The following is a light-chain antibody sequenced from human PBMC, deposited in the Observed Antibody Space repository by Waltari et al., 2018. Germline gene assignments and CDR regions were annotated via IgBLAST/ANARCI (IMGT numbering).Light chain of an antibody. V-gene: IGLV2-14*01. CDR3: NSYAGSSSWV. J-gene: IGLJ3*02. CDR2: DVS. CDR1: SSDVRFFNY. Sequence: QSALTQPASVSGSPGPSITISCTGTSSDVRFFNYVYWYQQHPGKAPKLMIYDVSERPSGVSNRFSGSKSGNTASLTISGLQAEDEADYYCNSYAGSSSWVFGGGTKLTVL.